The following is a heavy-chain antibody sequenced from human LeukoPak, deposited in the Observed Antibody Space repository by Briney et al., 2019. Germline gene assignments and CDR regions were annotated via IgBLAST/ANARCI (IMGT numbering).Heavy chain of an antibody. J-gene: IGHJ6*02. Sequence: GGSLKLSCAASGFTFSNYGMHWVRQAPGKGLEWVAVIWYDGGIKYYADSVKGRFTISRDNSKNTLYLQMNSLRAEDTAVYYCARYCRGGGCKLGYYYYGMDVWGQGTTVTVSS. D-gene: IGHD2-15*01. CDR2: IWYDGGIK. CDR1: GFTFSNYG. CDR3: ARYCRGGGCKLGYYYYGMDV. V-gene: IGHV3-33*01.